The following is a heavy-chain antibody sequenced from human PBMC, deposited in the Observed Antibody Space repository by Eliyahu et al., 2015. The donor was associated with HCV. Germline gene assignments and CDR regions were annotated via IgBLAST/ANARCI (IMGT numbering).Heavy chain of an antibody. CDR3: ARGFSGSYYEYFQH. J-gene: IGHJ1*01. Sequence: QVQLVESGGGVVQPGRSLRLSCAASGFTFXSYGXHWVRQAPGKGLEWVAVIWFDGSNKYYADSVKGRFTISRDNSKNTLYLQMNSLRAEDTAVYYCARGFSGSYYEYFQHWGQGTLVTVSS. V-gene: IGHV3-33*01. CDR2: IWFDGSNK. CDR1: GFTFXSYG. D-gene: IGHD1-26*01.